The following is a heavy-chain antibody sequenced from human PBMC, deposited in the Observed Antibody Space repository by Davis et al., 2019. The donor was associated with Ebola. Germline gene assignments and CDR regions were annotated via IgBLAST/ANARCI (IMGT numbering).Heavy chain of an antibody. CDR1: GGPFSGYY. V-gene: IGHV4-34*01. Sequence: SETLSLTCGVYGGPFSGYYWSWIRQPPGKGLAWIGEINHSGSTNYNPSLWGRVSISVETSKTQFSLRLTSVIAADTAIYYCARGGKYGSGSSYWYFDLWGRGNLVTVSS. J-gene: IGHJ2*01. D-gene: IGHD3-10*01. CDR3: ARGGKYGSGSSYWYFDL. CDR2: INHSGST.